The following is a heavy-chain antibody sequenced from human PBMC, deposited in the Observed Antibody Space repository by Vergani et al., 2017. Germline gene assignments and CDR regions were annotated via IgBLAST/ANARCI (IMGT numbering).Heavy chain of an antibody. CDR3: ATRLYDSSGYYLGEHDAFDI. D-gene: IGHD3-22*01. CDR2: FDPEDGET. J-gene: IGHJ3*02. CDR1: GYTLTELS. V-gene: IGHV1-24*01. Sequence: QVQLVQSGAEVKKPGASVKVSCKVSGYTLTELSMHWVRQAPGKGLEWMGGFDPEDGETIYAQKFQGRVTMTEDTSTDTAYMELSSLRSEDTAVYYCATRLYDSSGYYLGEHDAFDIWGQGTMVTVSS.